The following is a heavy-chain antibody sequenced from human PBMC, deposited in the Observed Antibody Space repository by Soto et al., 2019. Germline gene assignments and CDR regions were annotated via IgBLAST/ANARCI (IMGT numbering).Heavy chain of an antibody. CDR1: GGSISNSY. J-gene: IGHJ4*02. V-gene: IGHV4-59*12. D-gene: IGHD5-12*01. Sequence: SETLSLTCTVSGGSISNSYWSWIRQSPGKGLEWIGYIYSSGSTNYNPSLKSRVTISVDTSKNQFSLKLSSVTAADTAVYYCARGRWLRSSFDYWGQGTLVTVSS. CDR3: ARGRWLRSSFDY. CDR2: IYSSGST.